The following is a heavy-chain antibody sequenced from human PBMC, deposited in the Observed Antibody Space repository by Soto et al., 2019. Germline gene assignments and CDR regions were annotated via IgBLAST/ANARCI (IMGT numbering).Heavy chain of an antibody. CDR2: ISWDSKTI. Sequence: GWSLRLSCESSVFIFVDFVMNWVRQAPGKGLEWVSAISWDSKTIVYADSVKGRFTISRDNARNSLFLQMNSLRAEDTAVYYCARGVRFQTKVYYFDSWGQGTLVTVSS. CDR1: VFIFVDFV. J-gene: IGHJ4*02. D-gene: IGHD2-21*01. V-gene: IGHV3-9*01. CDR3: ARGVRFQTKVYYFDS.